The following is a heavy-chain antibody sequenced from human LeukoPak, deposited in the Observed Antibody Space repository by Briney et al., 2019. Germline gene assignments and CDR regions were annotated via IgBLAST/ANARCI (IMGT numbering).Heavy chain of an antibody. D-gene: IGHD3-22*01. Sequence: PGGSLRLSCAASGFTFGAYWMSWVRQAPGKGLEWVANIKQDGSEKYYVDSVKGRFTISRDNAKNSLYLQMNSLRTEDTAVYYCALGYYDSSGYYPSSYWGQGTLVTVSS. CDR2: IKQDGSEK. CDR1: GFTFGAYW. J-gene: IGHJ4*02. CDR3: ALGYYDSSGYYPSSY. V-gene: IGHV3-7*02.